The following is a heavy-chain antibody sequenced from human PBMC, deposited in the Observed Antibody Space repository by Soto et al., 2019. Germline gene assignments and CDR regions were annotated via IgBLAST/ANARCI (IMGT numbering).Heavy chain of an antibody. J-gene: IGHJ4*02. CDR1: GFTFSSYA. D-gene: IGHD3-10*01. CDR3: TTGVLLVRGIPGFDY. V-gene: IGHV3-15*01. Sequence: GGSLRLSCAASGFTFSSYAMSWVRQAPGKGLEWVGRIKSKTDGGTTDYAAPVKGRFTISRDDSKNTLYLQMNSLKTEDTAVYYCTTGVLLVRGIPGFDYWGQGTLVTVSS. CDR2: IKSKTDGGTT.